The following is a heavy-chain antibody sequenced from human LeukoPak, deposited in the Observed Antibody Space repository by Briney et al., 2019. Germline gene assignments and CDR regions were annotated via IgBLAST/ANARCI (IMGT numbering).Heavy chain of an antibody. CDR2: IYDGGST. CDR3: ARHGIGPLKYYSDSSGYYYFGY. CDR1: DDSIRSFR. V-gene: IGHV4-59*08. Sequence: SETLSLTCTVSDDSIRSFRWSWIRQPPGKGLEWIGFIYDGGSTSYNPSLKSRVTISVDTSKNQFSLKLSSVSAADTAVYYCARHGIGPLKYYSDSSGYYYFGYWGQGTLVTVSS. D-gene: IGHD3-22*01. J-gene: IGHJ4*02.